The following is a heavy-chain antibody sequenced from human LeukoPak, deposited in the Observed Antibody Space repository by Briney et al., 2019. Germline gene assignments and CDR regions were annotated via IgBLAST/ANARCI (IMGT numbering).Heavy chain of an antibody. CDR2: ISDNGAST. CDR1: GFTFSTYA. J-gene: IGHJ4*02. CDR3: AKESCSSRCNFDY. V-gene: IGHV3-23*01. Sequence: PGGSLRLSCAASGFTFSTYAMSWVRQAPGKGLEWVSHISDNGASTFYADSVKGRFTISRDNSENTLYLQMNSLRAEDTAVYYCAKESCSSRCNFDYWGQGTLVTVSS. D-gene: IGHD2-2*01.